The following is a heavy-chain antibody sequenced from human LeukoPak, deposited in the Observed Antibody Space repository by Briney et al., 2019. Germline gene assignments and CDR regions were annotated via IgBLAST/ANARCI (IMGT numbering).Heavy chain of an antibody. Sequence: AGGSLRLSCAASGFTFSNFGLNWVRKAPGKGLEWVAFISDNGRRTYYLESVKGLFTISRDDSKNTLYLQMNSLRVEDTAVYYCARDRIGKYSIDYWGQGTLVTVSS. J-gene: IGHJ4*02. CDR3: ARDRIGKYSIDY. V-gene: IGHV3-33*08. CDR1: GFTFSNFG. CDR2: ISDNGRRT. D-gene: IGHD2-15*01.